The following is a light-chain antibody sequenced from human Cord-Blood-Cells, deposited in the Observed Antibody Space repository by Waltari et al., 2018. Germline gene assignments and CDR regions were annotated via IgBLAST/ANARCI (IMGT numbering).Light chain of an antibody. J-gene: IGKJ3*01. Sequence: EMVLTQSPGTLSLSPGERATPSCRSSQGVSSSYLAWYQQKPGQAPRLLIYGASSRATGIPDRFSGSGSGTDFTLTISRLEPEDFAVYYCQQYGSSRFTFGPGTKVDIK. CDR1: QGVSSSY. CDR3: QQYGSSRFT. V-gene: IGKV3-20*01. CDR2: GAS.